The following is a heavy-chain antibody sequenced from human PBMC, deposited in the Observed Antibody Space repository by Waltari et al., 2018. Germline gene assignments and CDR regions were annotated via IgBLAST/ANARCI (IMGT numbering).Heavy chain of an antibody. CDR3: ARTAPPYSNAAYGGWSDP. D-gene: IGHD4-4*01. CDR2: IYHSGIT. J-gene: IGHJ5*02. Sequence: QVQLQESGPGLVKPSETLSLTCTVSPGSIRSFYWSWIRLPPGKGLEWIGYIYHSGITSSNPSLKGRVTIGVDTSKNQFSLKMRSVTAADTAVYYCARTAPPYSNAAYGGWSDPWGQGTLVTVSS. CDR1: PGSIRSFY. V-gene: IGHV4-59*08.